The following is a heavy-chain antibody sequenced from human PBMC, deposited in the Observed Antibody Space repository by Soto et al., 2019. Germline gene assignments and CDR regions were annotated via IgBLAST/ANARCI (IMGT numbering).Heavy chain of an antibody. V-gene: IGHV4-59*01. CDR3: ARVMFVFDFWSGTTTQYYYYYYMDV. CDR1: GGSISSYY. Sequence: SETLSLTCTVSGGSISSYYWSWIRQPPGKGLEWIGYIYYSGSTNYNPSLKSRVTISVDTSKNQFSLKLSSVTAADTAVYYCARVMFVFDFWSGTTTQYYYYYYMDVWGKGTTVTVSS. D-gene: IGHD3-3*01. CDR2: IYYSGST. J-gene: IGHJ6*03.